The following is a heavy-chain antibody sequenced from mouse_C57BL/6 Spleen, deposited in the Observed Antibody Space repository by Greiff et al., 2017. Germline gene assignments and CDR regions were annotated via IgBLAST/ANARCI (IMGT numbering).Heavy chain of an antibody. V-gene: IGHV1-5*01. D-gene: IGHD2-4*01. J-gene: IGHJ1*03. Sequence: VQLQQSGTVLVRPGASVKMSCKTSGYTFTSYWMHWVKQRPGRGLEWIGAIYPGHSDTSYNQKFKGKAKLTAVTSASTAYMELSSLTNEDSAVYYCTRIYYDYGGGYFDVWGTGTTVTVSS. CDR2: IYPGHSDT. CDR1: GYTFTSYW. CDR3: TRIYYDYGGGYFDV.